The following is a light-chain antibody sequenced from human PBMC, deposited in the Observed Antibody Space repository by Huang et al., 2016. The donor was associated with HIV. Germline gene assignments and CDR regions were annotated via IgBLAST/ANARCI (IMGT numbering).Light chain of an antibody. CDR1: QRISSS. Sequence: DIQMTQSPSSLSASVGDRVTITCRASQRISSSLNWYQKERGKAPQLLIYAASSLQGGVPSRFSGSGSGTDFTLTISSLQPEDFATYYCQQSYSTPKTFGQGTKVEIK. CDR2: AAS. CDR3: QQSYSTPKT. V-gene: IGKV1-39*01. J-gene: IGKJ1*01.